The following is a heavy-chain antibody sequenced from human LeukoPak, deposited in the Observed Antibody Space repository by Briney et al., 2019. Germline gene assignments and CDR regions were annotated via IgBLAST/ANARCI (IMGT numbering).Heavy chain of an antibody. CDR1: GYTFTGYY. CDR3: ARKVLYCGGDCYDY. J-gene: IGHJ4*02. CDR2: INPNSGGT. D-gene: IGHD2-21*02. Sequence: GASVKVSCKASGYTFTGYYMHWVRQAPGQGLEWMGWINPNSGGTNYAQKFQGWVTMTRDTSISTVYMELSRLRSDDTAVYYCARKVLYCGGDCYDYWGQGTLVTVSS. V-gene: IGHV1-2*04.